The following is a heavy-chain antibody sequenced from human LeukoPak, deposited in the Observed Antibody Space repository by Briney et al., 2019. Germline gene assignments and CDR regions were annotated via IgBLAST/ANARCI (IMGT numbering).Heavy chain of an antibody. J-gene: IGHJ3*02. CDR3: ARSHSNGTSGDSGGDAFDK. CDR1: GGTFSSYA. V-gene: IGHV1-69*04. CDR2: IIPILGIT. D-gene: IGHD4-23*01. Sequence: SVKVSCKASGGTFSSYAISWVRQAPGQGLEWMGRIIPILGITNYAQKFQGRVTITADISTSTAYMELSSLRSEDTAVYYCARSHSNGTSGDSGGDAFDKWGQGTMVTVSS.